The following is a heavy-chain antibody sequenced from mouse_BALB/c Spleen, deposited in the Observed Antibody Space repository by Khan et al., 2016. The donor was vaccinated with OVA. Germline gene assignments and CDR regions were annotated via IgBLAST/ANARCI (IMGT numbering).Heavy chain of an antibody. Sequence: VQLKESGPELVKPGASVKISCKASGYSFTGYFMNWVMQSHGKSLEWIGRINPHIGETLYNQKFKGKATLTVDASSRTAHMELRSLAAEDSAVYYGARKDGSDVDYWGQGTTLTVSS. CDR2: INPHIGET. J-gene: IGHJ2*01. CDR1: GYSFTGYF. D-gene: IGHD1-1*01. CDR3: ARKDGSDVDY. V-gene: IGHV1-20*02.